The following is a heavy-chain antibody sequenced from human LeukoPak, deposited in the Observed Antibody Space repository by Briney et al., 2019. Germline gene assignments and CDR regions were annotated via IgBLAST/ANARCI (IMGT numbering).Heavy chain of an antibody. V-gene: IGHV4-59*01. CDR1: GGSISSYY. Sequence: SETLSLTCNVSGGSISSYYWSWIRPPPGKGLEWIGYIYYSGSTNYNPSLKSRVTISVDTSKNQFSLKLSSVTAADTAVYYCARDPSEGMDVWGKGTTVTVSS. CDR2: IYYSGST. J-gene: IGHJ6*04. CDR3: ARDPSEGMDV.